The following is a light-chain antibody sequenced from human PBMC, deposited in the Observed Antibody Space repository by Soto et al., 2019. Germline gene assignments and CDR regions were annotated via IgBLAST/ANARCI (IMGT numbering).Light chain of an antibody. V-gene: IGKV1-5*01. CDR3: QQYTTYWT. CDR1: ESVSNW. CDR2: DAS. J-gene: IGKJ1*01. Sequence: IQITQFPSTLSASVGARVTMTCRASESVSNWLAWYQQKPGKAPKLLIYDASTLEGGVPSRFSGSGSGTEFTLTISSLQPDDYATYYCQQYTTYWTFGQGTKV.